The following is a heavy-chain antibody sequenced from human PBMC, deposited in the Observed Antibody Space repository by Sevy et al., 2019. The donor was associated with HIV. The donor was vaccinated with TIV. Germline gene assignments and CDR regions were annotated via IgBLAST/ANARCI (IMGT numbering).Heavy chain of an antibody. CDR3: ARRPDFGVVIPTGVMDV. D-gene: IGHD3-3*01. J-gene: IGHJ6*02. V-gene: IGHV3-23*01. CDR1: GFSLSSYA. CDR2: IGGSGSNT. Sequence: GGSLRLSCAASGFSLSSYAMSWVRQAPGKGLQWVSVIGGSGSNTYYADSVKGRFTLSRDNSKNMMYLQMNSLRAEDTAVYYCARRPDFGVVIPTGVMDVWGQGTTVTVSS.